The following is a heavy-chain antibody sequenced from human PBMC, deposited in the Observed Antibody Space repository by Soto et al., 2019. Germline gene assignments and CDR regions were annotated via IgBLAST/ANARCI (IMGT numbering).Heavy chain of an antibody. J-gene: IGHJ4*02. CDR3: ARAVDYYDSSGVNYFDY. D-gene: IGHD3-22*01. V-gene: IGHV4-30-4*01. CDR1: GGSISSGDYY. CDR2: IYYSGST. Sequence: SETLSLTCTVSGGSISSGDYYWSWIRQPPGKGLEWIGYIYYSGSTYYNPSLKSRVTISVDTSKNQFSLKLSSVTAADTAVYYCARAVDYYDSSGVNYFDYWGQGTLVTVSS.